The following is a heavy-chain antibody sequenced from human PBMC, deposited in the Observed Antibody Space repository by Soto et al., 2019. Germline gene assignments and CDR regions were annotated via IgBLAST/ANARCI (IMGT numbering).Heavy chain of an antibody. CDR3: ARQVLDSSGRFAYINWFDP. CDR1: GGSFSGYY. Sequence: PSETRSLTCAVYGGSFSGYYWSWIRQPPGKGLEWIGEINHSGSTNYNPSLKSRVTISVDTSKNQFSLKLSSVTAADTAVYYCARQVLDSSGRFAYINWFDPWGQGTLVTVSS. V-gene: IGHV4-34*01. D-gene: IGHD6-19*01. CDR2: INHSGST. J-gene: IGHJ5*02.